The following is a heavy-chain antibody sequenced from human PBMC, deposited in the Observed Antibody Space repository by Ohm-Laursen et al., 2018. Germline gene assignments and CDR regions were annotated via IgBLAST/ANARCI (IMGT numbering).Heavy chain of an antibody. D-gene: IGHD3-22*01. CDR3: ARDDDTSSHYSRFDY. CDR1: GFTFSNYG. J-gene: IGHJ4*02. Sequence: SLRLSCAAPGFTFSNYGFHWVRQAPGKGLGWVAVIWYDGNRKYYAESVKGRFTVSRDDSKNTVYLQMNSLRAEDTAVYYCARDDDTSSHYSRFDYWGQETLVTVSS. CDR2: IWYDGNRK. V-gene: IGHV3-33*01.